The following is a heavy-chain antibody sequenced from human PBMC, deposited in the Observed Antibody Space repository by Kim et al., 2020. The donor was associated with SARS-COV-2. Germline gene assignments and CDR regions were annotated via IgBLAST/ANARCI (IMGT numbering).Heavy chain of an antibody. J-gene: IGHJ4*02. Sequence: SETLSLTCAVYGGSFSGYYWSWIRQPPGKGLEWIGEINHSGSTNYNPSLKSRVTISVDTSKNQFSLKLSSVTAADTAVYYCARGRKAAMVTTLDYWGQGTLVTVSS. V-gene: IGHV4-34*01. CDR1: GGSFSGYY. CDR2: INHSGST. D-gene: IGHD5-18*01. CDR3: ARGRKAAMVTTLDY.